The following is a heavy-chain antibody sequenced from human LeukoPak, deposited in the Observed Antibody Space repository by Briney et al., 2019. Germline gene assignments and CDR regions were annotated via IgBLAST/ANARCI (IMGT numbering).Heavy chain of an antibody. J-gene: IGHJ4*02. V-gene: IGHV4-34*01. D-gene: IGHD6-19*01. Sequence: SETLSLTCAVYGGSFSGYYWSWIRQPPGKGLEWIGEINHSGSTNYNPSLKSRVTISVDTSKNQFSLKLSSVTAADTAVYYCARDRDSSGWYEGFDYWGQGTLVTVSS. CDR2: INHSGST. CDR1: GGSFSGYY. CDR3: ARDRDSSGWYEGFDY.